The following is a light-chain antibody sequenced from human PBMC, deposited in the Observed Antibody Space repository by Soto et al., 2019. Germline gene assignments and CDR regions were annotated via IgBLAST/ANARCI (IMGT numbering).Light chain of an antibody. Sequence: DIQMTQSPSTLSAFVGDRVTIACRANQSVTGWLAWYQQKPGKAPKILIFDASTLESGVPSRFSGSGYGTEFTLTISSLQPEYFATYYCQQYHTFWTLGQGTKVDIK. CDR3: QQYHTFWT. V-gene: IGKV1-5*01. J-gene: IGKJ1*01. CDR2: DAS. CDR1: QSVTGW.